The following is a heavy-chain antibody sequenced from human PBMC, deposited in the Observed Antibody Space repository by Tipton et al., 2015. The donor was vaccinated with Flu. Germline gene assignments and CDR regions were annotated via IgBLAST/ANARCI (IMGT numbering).Heavy chain of an antibody. D-gene: IGHD6-19*01. CDR3: AKDHVRYSSASDAFDI. CDR1: GFTFNSYA. Sequence: SLRLSCAASGFTFNSYAMSWVRQAPGKGLERVSAISHSGGSTYYADSVKGRFTISRDNSKNTLYLQMNSLRAEDTAVYYCAKDHVRYSSASDAFDIWGQGTMVTVSS. J-gene: IGHJ3*02. V-gene: IGHV3-23*01. CDR2: ISHSGGST.